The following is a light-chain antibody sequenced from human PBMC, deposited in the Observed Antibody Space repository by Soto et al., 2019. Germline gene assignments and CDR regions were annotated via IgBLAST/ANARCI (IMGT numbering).Light chain of an antibody. CDR3: QQYTTYSP. J-gene: IGKJ4*02. Sequence: DIQMTQSPSTLSASVGDRVTITCRASQSINNLLAWYQQKPGKAPKLLIYKASNLESGVPSRFSGNGSGTEFTLTISSLQPDDFATYYCQQYTTYSPFCGGTKVEIK. CDR1: QSINNL. CDR2: KAS. V-gene: IGKV1-5*03.